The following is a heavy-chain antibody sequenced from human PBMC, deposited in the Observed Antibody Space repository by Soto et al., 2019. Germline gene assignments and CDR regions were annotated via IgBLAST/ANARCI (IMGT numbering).Heavy chain of an antibody. V-gene: IGHV4-59*01. CDR2: IYHSGST. Sequence: QVQLQESGPGLVKPSETLSLTCTVSGGSIRSYYWSWIRQSPGKGLEWLGYIYHSGSTNYNPSLKSRVTVSVDTSKNQFSLTLSSVTAADTAVYYCARASLTTVTFDYWGQGTPVTVSS. D-gene: IGHD4-17*01. J-gene: IGHJ4*02. CDR1: GGSIRSYY. CDR3: ARASLTTVTFDY.